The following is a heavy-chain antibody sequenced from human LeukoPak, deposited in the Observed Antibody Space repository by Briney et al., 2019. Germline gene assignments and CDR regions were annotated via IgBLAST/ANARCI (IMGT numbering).Heavy chain of an antibody. D-gene: IGHD6-19*01. CDR3: ARDGPVTGPYCFDY. CDR1: GYTFTDYY. J-gene: IGHJ4*02. CDR2: IKPNSGGT. V-gene: IGHV1-2*02. Sequence: ASVKVSCKASGYTFTDYYMHWVRQAPGQGLEWMGWIKPNSGGTNSAQKFQGRVTMTRDTSIKTAYMELSSVTAADTAVYYCARDGPVTGPYCFDYWGQGTLVTVSS.